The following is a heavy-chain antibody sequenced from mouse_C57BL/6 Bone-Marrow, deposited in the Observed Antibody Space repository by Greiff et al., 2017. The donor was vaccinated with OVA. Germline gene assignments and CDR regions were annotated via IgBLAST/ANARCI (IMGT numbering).Heavy chain of an antibody. CDR3: ARGGYDAWFAY. CDR2: INPENGGK. V-gene: IGHV1-19*01. CDR1: GYKSKEDD. D-gene: IGHD2-2*01. Sequence: VQLQQSGPVLVKPGASVKMSCKASGYKSKEDDRNGVKQRKGKSREGIGGINPENGGKRYNQKVKGKATLTVDTSSSTAYMELNSLTSEDSAVDYCARGGYDAWFAYWGQGTLVTVSA. J-gene: IGHJ3*01.